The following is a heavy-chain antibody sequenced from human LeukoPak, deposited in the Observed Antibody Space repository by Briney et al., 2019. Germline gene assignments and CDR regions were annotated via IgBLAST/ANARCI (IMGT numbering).Heavy chain of an antibody. CDR1: GFTFSTYE. CDR3: ARVGMTTMTVDV. J-gene: IGHJ6*02. Sequence: PGGSLRLSCAASGFTFSTYEVIWVRQAPGKGLEWVSYISSSGNNISYADSVKGRFTISRDNAKKSLSLQMNSLRAEDTAVYYCARVGMTTMTVDVWGQGTTVTVSS. V-gene: IGHV3-48*03. CDR2: ISSSGNNI. D-gene: IGHD5-24*01.